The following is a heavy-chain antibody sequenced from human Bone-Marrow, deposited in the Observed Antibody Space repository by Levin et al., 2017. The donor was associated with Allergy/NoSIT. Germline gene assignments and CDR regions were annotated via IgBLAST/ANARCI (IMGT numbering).Heavy chain of an antibody. V-gene: IGHV4-34*01. CDR1: GGSFSGYY. D-gene: IGHD2/OR15-2a*01. J-gene: IGHJ4*02. Sequence: SETLSLTCAVYGGSFSGYYWSWIRQPPGKGLEWIGEINHSGSTNYNPSLKSRVTISVDTSKNQFSLKLSSVTAADTAVYYCARGSKKPYEGVGTPYFVFDYWGQGTLVTVSS. CDR3: ARGSKKPYEGVGTPYFVFDY. CDR2: INHSGST.